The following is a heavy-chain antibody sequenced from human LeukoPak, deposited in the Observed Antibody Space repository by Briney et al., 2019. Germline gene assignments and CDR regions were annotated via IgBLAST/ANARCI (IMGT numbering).Heavy chain of an antibody. D-gene: IGHD1-26*01. J-gene: IGHJ3*02. CDR1: GFTFSPYG. CDR3: VKGVRMGVTSAFDI. Sequence: GGSLRLSCAASGFTFSPYGMHWVRQAPGKGLEWVAFIRYDGSHKYYADSVKGRFTISRDNSKNTLYLQMNSLRAEDTAVYYCVKGVRMGVTSAFDIWGQGTMVTVSS. CDR2: IRYDGSHK. V-gene: IGHV3-30*02.